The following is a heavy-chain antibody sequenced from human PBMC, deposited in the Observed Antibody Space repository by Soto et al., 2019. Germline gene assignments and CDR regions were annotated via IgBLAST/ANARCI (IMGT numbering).Heavy chain of an antibody. CDR2: ISSSGSTI. Sequence: RRLSCAASGFTFSSYEMNWVRQAPGKGLEWVSYISSSGSTIYYADSVKGRFTISRDNAKNSLYLQMNSLRAEDTAVYYCARGLRGYYTYSLFYYYGMDVWGQGTTVTVSS. V-gene: IGHV3-48*03. CDR1: GFTFSSYE. CDR3: ARGLRGYYTYSLFYYYGMDV. J-gene: IGHJ6*02. D-gene: IGHD3-3*01.